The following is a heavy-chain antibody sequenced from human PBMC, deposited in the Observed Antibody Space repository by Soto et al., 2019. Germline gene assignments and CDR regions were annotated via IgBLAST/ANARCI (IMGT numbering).Heavy chain of an antibody. CDR2: ISAHNGNT. CDR1: GYTFTSYG. D-gene: IGHD1-1*01. J-gene: IGHJ4*02. Sequence: QVHLVQSGAEVKKPGASVKVSCKGSGYTFTSYGITWVRQAPGQGLEWMGWISAHNGNTDYAQKLQGRVTVTRDTSTSTACMELRSLRSDATAVYYCARGRYGDYWGQGARVNVSS. V-gene: IGHV1-18*01. CDR3: ARGRYGDY.